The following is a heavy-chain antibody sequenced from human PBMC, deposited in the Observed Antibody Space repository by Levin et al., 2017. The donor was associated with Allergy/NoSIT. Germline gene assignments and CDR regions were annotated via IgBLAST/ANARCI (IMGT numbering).Heavy chain of an antibody. CDR2: IRSKANSYAT. CDR1: GFTFSGSA. J-gene: IGHJ6*03. V-gene: IGHV3-73*01. D-gene: IGHD4-17*01. Sequence: KISCAASGFTFSGSAMHWVRQASGKGLEWVGRIRSKANSYATAYAASVKGRFTISRDDSKNTAYLQMNSLKTEDTAVYYCTSGDYGDYDYDYYMDVWGKGTTVTVSS. CDR3: TSGDYGDYDYDYYMDV.